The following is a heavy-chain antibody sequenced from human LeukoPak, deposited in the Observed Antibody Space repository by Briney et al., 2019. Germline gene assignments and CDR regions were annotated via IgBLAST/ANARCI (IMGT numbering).Heavy chain of an antibody. CDR2: ISSSSSYI. CDR3: ARGSQYCSGGSCYRTYYFDY. V-gene: IGHV3-21*01. Sequence: GGSLRLSCAASGFTFSSYSMNWVRQAPGKGLEWVSSISSSSSYIYYADSVKGRFTISRDNAKNSLYLQMNSLRAEDTAVYYCARGSQYCSGGSCYRTYYFDYWGQGTLVTVSS. CDR1: GFTFSSYS. D-gene: IGHD2-15*01. J-gene: IGHJ4*02.